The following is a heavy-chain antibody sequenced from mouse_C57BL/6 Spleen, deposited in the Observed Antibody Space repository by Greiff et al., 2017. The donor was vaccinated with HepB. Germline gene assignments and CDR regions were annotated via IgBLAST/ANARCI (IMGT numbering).Heavy chain of an antibody. D-gene: IGHD2-1*01. Sequence: VQLQQSGPELVKPGASVKISCKASGYSFTGYYMNWVKQSPEKSLEWIGEINPSTGGTTYNQKFKAKATLTVDKSSSTAYMQLKSLTSEDSAVYYCARTIYYGNSWFAYWGQGTLVTVSA. V-gene: IGHV1-42*01. CDR1: GYSFTGYY. CDR2: INPSTGGT. CDR3: ARTIYYGNSWFAY. J-gene: IGHJ3*01.